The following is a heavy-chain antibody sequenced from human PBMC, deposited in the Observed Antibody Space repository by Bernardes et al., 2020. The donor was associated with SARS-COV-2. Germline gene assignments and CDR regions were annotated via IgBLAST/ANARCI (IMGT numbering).Heavy chain of an antibody. CDR3: ARDLNAWGMDV. CDR1: GFTFSSYG. Sequence: GGSLRLSCAASGFTFSSYGMDWVRQAPGKGLEWVAVIWYDGSNKYYGDSVKGRFTISRDNSKNTLYLQMNILRAEDTAVYYCARDLNAWGMDVWGQGTTVTVSS. J-gene: IGHJ6*02. V-gene: IGHV3-33*01. CDR2: IWYDGSNK.